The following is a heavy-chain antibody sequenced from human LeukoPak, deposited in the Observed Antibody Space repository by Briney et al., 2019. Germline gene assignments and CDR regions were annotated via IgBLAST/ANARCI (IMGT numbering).Heavy chain of an antibody. CDR1: GGSISTYY. D-gene: IGHD3-10*01. J-gene: IGHJ4*02. Sequence: PSETLSLTCTVSGGSISTYYWTWIRKPPGKGLEWIGYIYTGGGTNFNPSLKSRVTISVDTSKNQFFLRLTSVTAADTAVYYCAKMTVGSYIDYWGQGTLVTVSS. CDR3: AKMTVGSYIDY. V-gene: IGHV4-4*09. CDR2: IYTGGGT.